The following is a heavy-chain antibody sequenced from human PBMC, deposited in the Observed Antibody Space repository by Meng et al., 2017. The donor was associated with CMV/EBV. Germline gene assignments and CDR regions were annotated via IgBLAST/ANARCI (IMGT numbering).Heavy chain of an antibody. CDR1: GFTFGDYA. Sequence: GESLKISCIASGFTFGDYAMSWVRQAPGKGLEWVGFIRSKAYGGTTEYAASVKGRFTISRDDSKSIAYLQMNSLKTEDTAVYYCTANSGYSSSWFPGWFDPWGQGTLVTVSS. CDR3: TANSGYSSSWFPGWFDP. CDR2: IRSKAYGGTT. V-gene: IGHV3-49*04. J-gene: IGHJ5*02. D-gene: IGHD6-13*01.